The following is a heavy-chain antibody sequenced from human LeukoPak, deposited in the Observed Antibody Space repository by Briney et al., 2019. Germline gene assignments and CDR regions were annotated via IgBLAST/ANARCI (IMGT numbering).Heavy chain of an antibody. V-gene: IGHV3-74*01. CDR1: GFSFSNYW. CDR2: IDFDGTDT. D-gene: IGHD1-14*01. Sequence: GGSLRLSCAASGFSFSNYWMHWVRQAPGKGLVWVSRIDFDGTDTVYADSVKGRFTISRDNAKNTLYLQMNSLKAEDTAVYYCARDGDSTVAFDYWGQGTLVTVSS. J-gene: IGHJ4*02. CDR3: ARDGDSTVAFDY.